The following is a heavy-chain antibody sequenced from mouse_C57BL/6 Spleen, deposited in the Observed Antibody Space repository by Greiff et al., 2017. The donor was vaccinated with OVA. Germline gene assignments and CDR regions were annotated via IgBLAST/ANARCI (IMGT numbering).Heavy chain of an antibody. CDR3: ASNYGSSVYWYFDV. Sequence: VQLQQSGPELVKPGASVKISCKASGYSFTGYFMNWAKQSPGHSLEWIGGINPYNGDTFYNQKFKGKATLTVDKSSSTAHMELLCLTSEDVAVYYGASNYGSSVYWYFDVWGTGTTVTVSS. CDR2: INPYNGDT. CDR1: GYSFTGYF. D-gene: IGHD1-1*01. V-gene: IGHV1-37*01. J-gene: IGHJ1*03.